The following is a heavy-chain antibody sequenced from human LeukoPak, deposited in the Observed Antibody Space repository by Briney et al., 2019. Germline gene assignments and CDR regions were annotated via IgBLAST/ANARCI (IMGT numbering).Heavy chain of an antibody. D-gene: IGHD6-25*01. V-gene: IGHV4-4*07. J-gene: IGHJ4*02. Sequence: SETLSLTCTVSNASVNSYFWGWVGQPAGKGLEWRGRIYTTGTTYYNPSLKSRLTLSIETSKSQFSLTLRSATAADTAVYFCGRQGYTAAYHFFDYWSLGTLVTVSS. CDR1: NASVNSYF. CDR3: GRQGYTAAYHFFDY. CDR2: IYTTGTT.